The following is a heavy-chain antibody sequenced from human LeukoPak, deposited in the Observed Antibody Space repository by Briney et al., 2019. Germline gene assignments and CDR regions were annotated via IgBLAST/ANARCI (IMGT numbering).Heavy chain of an antibody. J-gene: IGHJ4*02. D-gene: IGHD6-13*01. V-gene: IGHV1-2*06. CDR2: INPNSGGT. CDR1: GYTFTGYY. Sequence: GASVKVSCKAPGYTFTGYYMHWVRQAPGQGLEWMGRINPNSGGTNYAQKFQGRVTMTRDTSISTAYMELSRLRSDDTAVYYCARFSSSWYGYYFDYWGQGTLVTVSS. CDR3: ARFSSSWYGYYFDY.